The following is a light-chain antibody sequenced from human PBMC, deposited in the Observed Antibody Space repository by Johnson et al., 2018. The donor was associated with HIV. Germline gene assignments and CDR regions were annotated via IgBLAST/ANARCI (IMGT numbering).Light chain of an antibody. CDR2: ENN. J-gene: IGLJ1*01. CDR1: SSNIGNNY. CDR3: GTWDSSLSAGV. V-gene: IGLV1-51*02. Sequence: QLVLTQPPSVSAAPGQKVTISCSGSSSNIGNNYVSWYQQLPGTAPKLLIYENNKRPSGIPDRFSGSKSGTSATLGITGLQNGDEADYYCGTWDSSLSAGVFGTGTKVTVL.